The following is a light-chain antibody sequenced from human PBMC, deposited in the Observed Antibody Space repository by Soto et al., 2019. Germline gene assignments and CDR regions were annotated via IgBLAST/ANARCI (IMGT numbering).Light chain of an antibody. J-gene: IGLJ1*01. Sequence: QSVLTQPPSASGTPGQRVTISCSGSSSHIGSNYVYWYQQVPGMAPKLLIFRNNQRPSGVPDRFSGSKSGTSASLAISGLRSEDEADYYCAAWDDSLTCYVFGTGTKVTVL. V-gene: IGLV1-47*01. CDR3: AAWDDSLTCYV. CDR1: SSHIGSNY. CDR2: RNN.